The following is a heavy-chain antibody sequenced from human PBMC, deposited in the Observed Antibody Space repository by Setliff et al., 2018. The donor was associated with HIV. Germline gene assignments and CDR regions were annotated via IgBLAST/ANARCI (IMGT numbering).Heavy chain of an antibody. CDR2: IYYSGST. J-gene: IGHJ4*02. D-gene: IGHD3-16*02. Sequence: SETLSLTCTVSGGSISSYYWTWIRQPPGKGLEWIGYIYYSGSTNYNPSLKSRVTISVDTSKNQFSLKLSSVTAADTAVYYCARDPEAYDYVWGSYRYTGKFDYWGQGTLVTVSS. CDR1: GGSISSYY. CDR3: ARDPEAYDYVWGSYRYTGKFDY. V-gene: IGHV4-59*01.